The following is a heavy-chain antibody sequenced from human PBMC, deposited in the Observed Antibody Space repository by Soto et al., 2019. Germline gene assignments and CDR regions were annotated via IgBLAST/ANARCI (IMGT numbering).Heavy chain of an antibody. J-gene: IGHJ6*01. Sequence: GESLKISCKGSGYSFTSYWIGWVRQMPGKGLEWMGIIYPGDSDTRYSPSFQGQVTISADKSISTAYLQWSSLKASDTAMYYCARQSLNYYHSSGRLDVWGQGTTVTVSS. CDR1: GYSFTSYW. D-gene: IGHD3-22*01. CDR2: IYPGDSDT. V-gene: IGHV5-51*01. CDR3: ARQSLNYYHSSGRLDV.